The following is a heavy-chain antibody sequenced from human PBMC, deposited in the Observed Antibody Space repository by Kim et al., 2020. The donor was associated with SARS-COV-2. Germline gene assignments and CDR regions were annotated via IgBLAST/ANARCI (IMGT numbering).Heavy chain of an antibody. J-gene: IGHJ4*02. CDR1: GFTFSSYA. CDR3: ARDGGAYCGGDCYSGLDY. Sequence: GGSLRLSCAASGFTFSSYAMHWVRQAPGKGLAWVAVISYDGSNKYYADSVKGRFTISRDNSKNTLYLQMNSLRAEDTAVYYCARDGGAYCGGDCYSGLDYWGQGTLVTVSS. V-gene: IGHV3-30*04. CDR2: ISYDGSNK. D-gene: IGHD2-21*02.